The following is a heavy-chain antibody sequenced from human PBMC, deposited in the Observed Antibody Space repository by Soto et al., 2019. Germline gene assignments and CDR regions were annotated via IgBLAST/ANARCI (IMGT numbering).Heavy chain of an antibody. D-gene: IGHD3-3*01. J-gene: IGHJ4*02. V-gene: IGHV4-59*01. CDR1: GGSIFNYY. Sequence: SETLSLTCTVSGGSIFNYYWGWIRQPPGKGLEWIGYVYYSGTTNYNPSLKSRVTMSVDTAKNQFSLELTSVTAADTAGYFCATVGMILGVVSSVDYWGQGTLVT. CDR3: ATVGMILGVVSSVDY. CDR2: VYYSGTT.